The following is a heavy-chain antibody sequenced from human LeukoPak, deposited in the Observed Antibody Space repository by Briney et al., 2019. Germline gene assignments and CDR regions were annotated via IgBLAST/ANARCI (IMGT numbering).Heavy chain of an antibody. V-gene: IGHV4-39*01. CDR1: GASITSYY. D-gene: IGHD3-3*01. CDR2: IYYSGST. CDR3: ARHLYNLRFLEWSFDY. Sequence: SETLSLTCTVSGASITSYYWGWIRQPPGKGLEWIGSIYYSGSTYYNPSLKSRVTISVDTSKNQFSLKLSSVTAADTAVYYCARHLYNLRFLEWSFDYWGQGTLVTVSS. J-gene: IGHJ4*02.